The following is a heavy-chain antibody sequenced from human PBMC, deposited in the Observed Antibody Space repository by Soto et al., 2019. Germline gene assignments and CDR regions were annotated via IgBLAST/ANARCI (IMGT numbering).Heavy chain of an antibody. CDR3: AKDQSSGYDLYYFDY. V-gene: IGHV3-30*18. CDR1: GFTFSSYG. J-gene: IGHJ4*02. D-gene: IGHD5-12*01. CDR2: ISYEGSNQ. Sequence: QVQLVESGGGVVQPGRSLRLSCAASGFTFSSYGMHWVRQAPGKGLEWGAVISYEGSNQYYEDSVKGRFTISRDNSKNTLYLQINSLRAEDTAVYYCAKDQSSGYDLYYFDYWGKGTLVTVSS.